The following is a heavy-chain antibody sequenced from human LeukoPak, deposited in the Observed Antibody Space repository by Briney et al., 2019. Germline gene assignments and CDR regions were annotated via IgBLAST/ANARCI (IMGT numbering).Heavy chain of an antibody. V-gene: IGHV4-4*07. CDR1: GGSIRSYY. J-gene: IGHJ4*02. CDR3: ARDNSGSYFAVFDY. Sequence: SETLSLTCTVSGGSIRSYYWSRIRQPAGKGLEWIGRVYTSGNTNYNPSLKSRVTMSVDTSKNQFSLKLSSVTAADTAVYYCARDNSGSYFAVFDYWGQGTLVTVSS. CDR2: VYTSGNT. D-gene: IGHD1-26*01.